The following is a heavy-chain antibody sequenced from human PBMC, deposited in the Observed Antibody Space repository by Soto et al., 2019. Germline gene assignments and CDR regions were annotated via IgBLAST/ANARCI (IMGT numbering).Heavy chain of an antibody. CDR1: GFTFSDYY. Sequence: GGSLRLSCAASGFTFSDYYMSWIRQAPGKGLEWVSYISSSGSTIYYADSVKGRFTISRDNAKNSLYLQMNSLRAEDTAVYYCAKVDSSGWYWKNYYYYYGMDVWGQGTTVIVSS. CDR2: ISSSGSTI. D-gene: IGHD6-19*01. J-gene: IGHJ6*02. V-gene: IGHV3-11*01. CDR3: AKVDSSGWYWKNYYYYYGMDV.